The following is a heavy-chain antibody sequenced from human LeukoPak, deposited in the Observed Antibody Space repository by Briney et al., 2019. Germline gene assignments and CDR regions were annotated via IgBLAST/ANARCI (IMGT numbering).Heavy chain of an antibody. CDR2: IWSDGTNS. CDR1: GFTFSHYG. D-gene: IGHD3-16*01. CDR3: ARDMKGNLDY. V-gene: IGHV3-33*01. Sequence: HPGRSLRLSCATSGFTFSHYGMHWVRQAPGKGLEWVAVIWSDGTNSFYGDPVKGRFTISRDNFQRTVYLQMNSLRAEDTAVYYCARDMKGNLDYWGQGTLVTVSS. J-gene: IGHJ4*02.